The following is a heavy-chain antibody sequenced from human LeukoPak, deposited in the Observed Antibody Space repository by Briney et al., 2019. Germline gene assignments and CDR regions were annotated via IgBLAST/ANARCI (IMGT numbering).Heavy chain of an antibody. CDR3: ARVMAGYSYMDL. V-gene: IGHV3-21*01. CDR1: GFTFSRYA. D-gene: IGHD3-10*01. CDR2: ISTTSSSSYI. J-gene: IGHJ6*03. Sequence: PGGSLRLSCAASGFTFSRYAMNWVRQAPGKGLEWVSSISTTSSSSYIHYADSMKGRFTISRDNAKSSLYLQMNNLRAQDTAGYYCARVMAGYSYMDLGSKGTTVTVSS.